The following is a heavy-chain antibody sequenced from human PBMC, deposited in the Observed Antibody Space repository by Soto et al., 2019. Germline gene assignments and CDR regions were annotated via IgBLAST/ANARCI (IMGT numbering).Heavy chain of an antibody. CDR3: ARAPGGGG. CDR2: TRNKANSYTT. Sequence: EVQLVESGGGLVQPGGSLRLSCAASGFTFSDHYMDWVRQAPGKGLEWVGRTRNKANSYTTEYAASVKGRFTISRDDSKNSLYLQMNSLKTEDTAVYYCARAPGGGGWGQGTLVTVSS. V-gene: IGHV3-72*01. D-gene: IGHD3-16*01. CDR1: GFTFSDHY. J-gene: IGHJ4*02.